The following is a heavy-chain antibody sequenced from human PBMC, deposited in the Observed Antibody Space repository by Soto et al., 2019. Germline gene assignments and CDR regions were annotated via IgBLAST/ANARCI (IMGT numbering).Heavy chain of an antibody. CDR1: GGSISSGGYY. J-gene: IGHJ6*02. D-gene: IGHD2-21*01. Sequence: QVQLQESGPGLVKPSQTLSLTCTVSGGSISSGGYYWNWIRQHPGKGLEWIGYIYYSGTTYYNPSLKSRVTISVDTSKNQFSLKLSSVTAADTAVYYCAASCVGCGGFNYYGMDVWGQGTTVIVSS. CDR2: IYYSGTT. V-gene: IGHV4-31*03. CDR3: AASCVGCGGFNYYGMDV.